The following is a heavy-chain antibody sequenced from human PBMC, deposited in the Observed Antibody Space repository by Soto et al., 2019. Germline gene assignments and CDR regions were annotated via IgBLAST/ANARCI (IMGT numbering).Heavy chain of an antibody. D-gene: IGHD3-22*01. V-gene: IGHV4-59*01. CDR2: IYYSGST. J-gene: IGHJ4*02. Sequence: QVQLQESGPGLVKPSETLSLTCTVSGGSISSYYWSWIRQPPGKGLEWIGYIYYSGSTNYNPSLKSRVTISVDTSQNQFSLKLSSVTAADTAVYYCARGAYDSSGYHSPLFDYWGQGTLVTVSS. CDR1: GGSISSYY. CDR3: ARGAYDSSGYHSPLFDY.